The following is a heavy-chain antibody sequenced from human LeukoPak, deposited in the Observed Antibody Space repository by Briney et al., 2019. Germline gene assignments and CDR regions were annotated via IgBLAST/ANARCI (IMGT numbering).Heavy chain of an antibody. J-gene: IGHJ5*02. V-gene: IGHV1-3*01. CDR3: ARGAMVRGVSNWFDP. CDR1: GYTFTNYA. CDR2: INAGNGYT. D-gene: IGHD3-10*01. Sequence: GASVTVSCTASGYTFTNYAMHWVRQAPGQRLEWMGWINAGNGYTKYSQTFQGRVTITRDTSASTAYMELSSLRCEDTAVYYCARGAMVRGVSNWFDPWGQGTLVTVSS.